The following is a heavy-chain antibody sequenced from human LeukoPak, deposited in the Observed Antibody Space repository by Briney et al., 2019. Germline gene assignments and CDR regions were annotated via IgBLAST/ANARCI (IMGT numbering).Heavy chain of an antibody. CDR1: GGSFSDYQ. CDR2: INHSGST. J-gene: IGHJ4*02. Sequence: SETLSLTCAVYGGSFSDYQWSWIRQPPGKGLEWIGEINHSGSTNYNPSLKSRVTISVDTSKNQFSLKLSSVTAADTAVYYCARHPWGQLYYFDYWGQGNLVTVSS. D-gene: IGHD2-2*01. V-gene: IGHV4-34*01. CDR3: ARHPWGQLYYFDY.